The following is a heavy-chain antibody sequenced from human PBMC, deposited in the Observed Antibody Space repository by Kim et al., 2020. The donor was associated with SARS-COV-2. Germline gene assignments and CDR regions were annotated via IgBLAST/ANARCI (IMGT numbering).Heavy chain of an antibody. V-gene: IGHV3-23*01. J-gene: IGHJ4*02. CDR2: GAGT. CDR3: VGHGSSSV. D-gene: IGHD6-6*01. Sequence: GAGTYYADFVDGRFTVSRDNFKTTFYLHLNSLRAEDTAIYYCVGHGSSSVWGQGTLVTVSS.